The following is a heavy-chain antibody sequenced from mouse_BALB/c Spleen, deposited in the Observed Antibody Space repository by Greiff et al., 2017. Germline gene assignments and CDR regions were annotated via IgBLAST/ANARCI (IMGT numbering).Heavy chain of an antibody. CDR1: GYSFTGYY. V-gene: IGHV1S34*01. CDR3: AGEGDYAMDY. CDR2: ISCYNGAT. J-gene: IGHJ4*01. Sequence: LVKPGASVKISCKASGYSFTGYYMHWVKQRHGQGLEWIGYISCYNGATSYNQKFKGKATFTVDTSSSTAYMQFNSLTSEDSAVYYCAGEGDYAMDYWGQGTSVTVSA.